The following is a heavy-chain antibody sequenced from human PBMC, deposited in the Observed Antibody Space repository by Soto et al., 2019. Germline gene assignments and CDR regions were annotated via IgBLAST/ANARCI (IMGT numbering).Heavy chain of an antibody. V-gene: IGHV3-74*01. Sequence: EVQLVESGGGLVQPGGSLRLSCAASGFIFSSYWMHWVRQAPGKGLVWVSRIKSDGSRINYADSVKGRFTISRDNAKNMLYLQMNSLRGDDTAVYYCARDYHDSNGYYSNAFDFWGHGTMVSVSS. D-gene: IGHD3-22*01. CDR2: IKSDGSRI. CDR3: ARDYHDSNGYYSNAFDF. J-gene: IGHJ3*01. CDR1: GFIFSSYW.